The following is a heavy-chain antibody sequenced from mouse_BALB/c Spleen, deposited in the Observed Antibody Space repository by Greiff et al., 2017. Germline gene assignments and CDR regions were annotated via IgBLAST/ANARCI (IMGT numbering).Heavy chain of an antibody. CDR2: IDTSDSYT. V-gene: IGHV1-69*01. D-gene: IGHD2-1*01. CDR1: GYTFTDYW. CDR3: ARRNYGNPYYAMDY. J-gene: IGHJ4*01. Sequence: QVQLQQPGAELVMPGASVKMSCKASGYTFTDYWMHWVKQRPGQGLEWIGAIDTSDSYTSYNQKFKGKATLTVDESSSTAYMQLSSPTSEDSAVYYCARRNYGNPYYAMDYWGQGTSVTVSS.